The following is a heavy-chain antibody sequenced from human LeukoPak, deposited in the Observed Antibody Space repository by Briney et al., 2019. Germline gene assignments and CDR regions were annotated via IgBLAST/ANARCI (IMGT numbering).Heavy chain of an antibody. CDR1: GGSISSSSYY. D-gene: IGHD6-6*01. Sequence: PSETLSLTCTVSGGSISSSSYYWGWIRQPPGKGLEWIGSIYYSGSTYYNPSLKSRVTISVDTSKNQFSLKLSSVTAADTAVYYCARVPLDSSSSSYYFDYWGQGTLVTVFS. CDR3: ARVPLDSSSSSYYFDY. J-gene: IGHJ4*02. V-gene: IGHV4-39*07. CDR2: IYYSGST.